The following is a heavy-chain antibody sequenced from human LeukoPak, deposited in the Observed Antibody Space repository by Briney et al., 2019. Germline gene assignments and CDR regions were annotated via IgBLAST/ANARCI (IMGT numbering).Heavy chain of an antibody. V-gene: IGHV3-30*04. J-gene: IGHJ4*02. CDR1: GFTFSSYA. D-gene: IGHD3-22*01. Sequence: GGSLRLSCAASGFTFSSYAMHWVRQAPGKGLEWVAVISYDGSNKYYADSVKGRLTISRDNSKNTLYLQMNSLRAEDTAVYYCARSSGYYYYFDYWGQGTLVTVSS. CDR2: ISYDGSNK. CDR3: ARSSGYYYYFDY.